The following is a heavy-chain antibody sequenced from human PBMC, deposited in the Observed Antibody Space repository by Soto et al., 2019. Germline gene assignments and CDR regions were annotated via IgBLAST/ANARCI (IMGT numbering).Heavy chain of an antibody. Sequence: SDTLSLTCTVSGGSISASYWSWIRQPPGKRLEWIGNIYYSGSTNYNPSLRGRVTISVDTSKNQFSLNLTSVTAADMAVYYCARHGAAFYYYGLDVWGQGTTVTVSS. D-gene: IGHD3-16*01. CDR3: ARHGAAFYYYGLDV. CDR2: IYYSGST. CDR1: GGSISASY. V-gene: IGHV4-59*08. J-gene: IGHJ6*02.